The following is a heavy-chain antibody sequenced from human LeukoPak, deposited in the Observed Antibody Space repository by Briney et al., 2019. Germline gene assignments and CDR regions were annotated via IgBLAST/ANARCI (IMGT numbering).Heavy chain of an antibody. CDR1: GGTFSSYA. Sequence: EASVKVSCKASGGTFSSYAISWVRQAPGQGLEWMGGIIPIFGTANYAQKFQGRVTITADESTSTAYMELSSLRSDDTAVYYCARAPHRRVGATGYWGQGTLVTVSS. V-gene: IGHV1-69*13. CDR3: ARAPHRRVGATGY. CDR2: IIPIFGTA. J-gene: IGHJ4*02. D-gene: IGHD1-26*01.